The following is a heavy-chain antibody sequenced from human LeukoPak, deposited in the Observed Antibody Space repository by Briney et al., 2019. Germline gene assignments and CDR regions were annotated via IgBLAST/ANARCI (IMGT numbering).Heavy chain of an antibody. Sequence: GGSLRLSCAASGFTFSSYSMNWVRQAPGKGLEWVSSISSSSRYIYYADSVKGRFTISRDNAKNSLYLQMNSLKNEDTAVYYCVTEVSGSFPTWGQGTLVTVSS. J-gene: IGHJ4*02. D-gene: IGHD1-26*01. V-gene: IGHV3-21*03. CDR2: ISSSSRYI. CDR3: VTEVSGSFPT. CDR1: GFTFSSYS.